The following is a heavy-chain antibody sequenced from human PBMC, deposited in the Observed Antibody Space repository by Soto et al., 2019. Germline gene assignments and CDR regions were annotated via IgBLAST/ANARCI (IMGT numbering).Heavy chain of an antibody. CDR3: ASTGVVGYSSSWYFDY. CDR1: GGTFSSYA. Sequence: QVQLVQSGAEVKKPGSSVKVSCKASGGTFSSYAISWVRQAPGQGLEWMGGIIPIFGTANYAQKFQGRVTITADESTSTAYMGLSSLRSEDTAVYYCASTGVVGYSSSWYFDYWGQGTLVTVSS. CDR2: IIPIFGTA. V-gene: IGHV1-69*01. D-gene: IGHD6-13*01. J-gene: IGHJ4*02.